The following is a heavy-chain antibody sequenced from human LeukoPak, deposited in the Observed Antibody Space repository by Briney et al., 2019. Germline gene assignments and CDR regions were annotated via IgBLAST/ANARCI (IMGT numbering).Heavy chain of an antibody. CDR3: ARGGARRRFDY. Sequence: GGSLRLSCAASGFTFSSYGMHWVRQAPGKGLEWVAVISYDGSNKYYADSVKGRFTISRDNSKNTLYLQMNSLRAEDTAVYYCARGGARRRFDYWGQGTLVTVSS. V-gene: IGHV3-30*03. CDR2: ISYDGSNK. D-gene: IGHD2-15*01. CDR1: GFTFSSYG. J-gene: IGHJ4*02.